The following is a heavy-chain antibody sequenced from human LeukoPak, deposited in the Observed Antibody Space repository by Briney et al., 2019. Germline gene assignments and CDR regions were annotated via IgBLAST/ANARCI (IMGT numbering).Heavy chain of an antibody. V-gene: IGHV4-59*12. CDR3: ARGKMQLLSSSYLDY. D-gene: IGHD5-18*01. CDR1: GGSISSYY. Sequence: PSETLSLTCTVSGGSISSYYWSWIRQPPGKGLEWIGYIYYSGSTNYNPSLKSRVTISVDTSKNQFSLNLSSVTAADTAVYYCARGKMQLLSSSYLDYWGQGTLVTVSS. CDR2: IYYSGST. J-gene: IGHJ4*02.